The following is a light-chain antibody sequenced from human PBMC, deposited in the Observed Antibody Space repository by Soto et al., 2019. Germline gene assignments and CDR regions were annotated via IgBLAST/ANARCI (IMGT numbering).Light chain of an antibody. CDR3: ASYTRTTTLV. V-gene: IGLV1-36*01. CDR2: YDD. CDR1: SSNIGNNA. Sequence: QSVLTQPPSVSDAPRQRVTISCSGSSSNIGNNAVNWYQQLPGKAPKLLIYYDDLLPSGVSDRFSGSKSGTSASLTISGLQAEDEADYYCASYTRTTTLVFGGGTKLTVL. J-gene: IGLJ2*01.